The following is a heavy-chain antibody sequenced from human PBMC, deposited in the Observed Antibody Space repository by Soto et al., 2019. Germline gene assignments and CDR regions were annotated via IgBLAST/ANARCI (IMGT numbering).Heavy chain of an antibody. CDR3: ARESGGATATLDYYYFYMDV. D-gene: IGHD5-12*01. CDR2: INPNSGRT. Sequence: QVQLVQSGAEVKKPGASVTVSCKASGYTFSDYYLHWVRQAPGQGPEWMGWINPNSGRTKCAKNFKGRVTMTRDTSVRTAFMELNWLKSDDTAVYYCARESGGATATLDYYYFYMDVWGKGTTVTVSS. CDR1: GYTFSDYY. J-gene: IGHJ6*03. V-gene: IGHV1-2*02.